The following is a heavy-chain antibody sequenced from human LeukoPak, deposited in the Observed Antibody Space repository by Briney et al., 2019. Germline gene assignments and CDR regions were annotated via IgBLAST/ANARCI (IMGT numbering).Heavy chain of an antibody. Sequence: SVKVSCKASGGTFSSYTISWVRQAPGQGLEWMRRIIPILGIANYAQKFQGRVTITADKSTSTAYMELSSLRSEDTAVYYCARGVVAATIYYYYYGMDVWGQGTTVTVSS. CDR1: GGTFSSYT. D-gene: IGHD2-15*01. CDR3: ARGVVAATIYYYYYGMDV. J-gene: IGHJ6*02. V-gene: IGHV1-69*02. CDR2: IIPILGIA.